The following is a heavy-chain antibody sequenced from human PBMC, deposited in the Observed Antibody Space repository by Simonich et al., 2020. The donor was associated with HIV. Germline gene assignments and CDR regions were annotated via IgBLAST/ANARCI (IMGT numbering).Heavy chain of an antibody. CDR2: IYPGNSYT. D-gene: IGHD6-19*01. J-gene: IGHJ3*02. CDR1: GYSFTNYW. CDR3: VRRMAGTDAFDI. Sequence: EVQLVQSGAEVKKPGESLKISCKGSGYSFTNYWIAWVRQMPGKGLDWIGNIYPGNSYTTYRPSFQGQVTISADKSISTAYLQWSSLKASDTAMYYCVRRMAGTDAFDIWGQGTMVTVSS. V-gene: IGHV5-51*03.